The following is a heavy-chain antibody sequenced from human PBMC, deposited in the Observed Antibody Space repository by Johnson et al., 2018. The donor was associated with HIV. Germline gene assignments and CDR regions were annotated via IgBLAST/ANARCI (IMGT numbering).Heavy chain of an antibody. CDR2: INWNGGRT. CDR3: AKGLGRAAAGTRNAFDI. CDR1: GFTFDDYD. V-gene: IGHV3-20*04. Sequence: VQLVESGGGVVRPGESLRLSCAASGFTFDDYDMKWVRQAPGKGLEWVSGINWNGGRTDYADSVKGRFTISRDNAKNFIYLQMNSLRAEDTALYYCAKGLGRAAAGTRNAFDIWGQGTMVTVSS. J-gene: IGHJ3*02. D-gene: IGHD6-13*01.